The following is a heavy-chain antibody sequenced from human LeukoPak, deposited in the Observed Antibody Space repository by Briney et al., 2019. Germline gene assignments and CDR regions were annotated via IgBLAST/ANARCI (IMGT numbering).Heavy chain of an antibody. J-gene: IGHJ4*02. V-gene: IGHV3-7*04. CDR3: ARTSTRDGYRYFDY. CDR2: IKQDGSDK. Sequence: GGSLRLSCAASGFTFNSYFMTWVRQTPGKGLEWVANIKQDGSDKFYVDSVKGRFTISRDNAKNSLYLQMNSLRAEDPAVYFCARTSTRDGYRYFDYWGPGTLVTVSS. CDR1: GFTFNSYF. D-gene: IGHD5-24*01.